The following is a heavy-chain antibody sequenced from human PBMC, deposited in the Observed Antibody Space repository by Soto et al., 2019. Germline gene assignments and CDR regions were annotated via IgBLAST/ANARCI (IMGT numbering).Heavy chain of an antibody. CDR3: ARERGAFDI. V-gene: IGHV1-8*01. CDR1: GYTFTSYD. CDR2: MNPNSGST. J-gene: IGHJ3*02. Sequence: QVQLVQFGAEVKKPGASGKVSCKASGYTFTSYDINWVRQATGQGLEWMGWMNPNSGSTAFAQKFQGRVTMIRNTSISTASMELISLSSEDTVVNYCARERGAFDIWGQGKMVTVPS.